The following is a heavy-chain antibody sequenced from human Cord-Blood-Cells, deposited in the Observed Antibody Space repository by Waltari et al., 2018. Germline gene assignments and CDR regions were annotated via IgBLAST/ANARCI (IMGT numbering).Heavy chain of an antibody. CDR1: GGSVSSGSYY. J-gene: IGHJ3*02. D-gene: IGHD2-15*01. Sequence: QVQLQESGPGLVKPSETLSLTCTVSGGSVSSGSYYWSWIGQPPGKGLEWIGYIYYSGSTNYNPSLKSRVTISVDTSKNQFSLKLSSVTAADTAVYYCARERVIVVVVAAYDAFDIWGQGTMVTVSS. CDR2: IYYSGST. V-gene: IGHV4-61*01. CDR3: ARERVIVVVVAAYDAFDI.